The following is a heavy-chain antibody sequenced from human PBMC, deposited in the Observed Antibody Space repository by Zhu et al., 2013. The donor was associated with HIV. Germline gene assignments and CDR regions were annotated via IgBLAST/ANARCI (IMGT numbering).Heavy chain of an antibody. CDR2: IIPIFGTA. D-gene: IGHD6-19*01. J-gene: IGHJ3*02. V-gene: IGHV1-69*01. Sequence: QVQLVQSGAEVKKPGSSVKVSCKASGGTFSSYAISWVRQAPGQGLEWMGGIIPIFGTANYAQKFQGRVTITADESTSTAYMELSSLRSEDTAVYYCACRGLGVAVAGTWGHDAFDIWGQGTMVTVSS. CDR1: GGTFSSYA. CDR3: ACRGLGVAVAGTWGHDAFDI.